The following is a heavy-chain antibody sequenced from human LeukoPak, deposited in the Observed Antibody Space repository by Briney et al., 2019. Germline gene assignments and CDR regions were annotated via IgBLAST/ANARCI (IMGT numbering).Heavy chain of an antibody. J-gene: IGHJ2*01. CDR1: GFTFSSYA. Sequence: GGSLRLSCAASGFTFSSYAMSWVRQAPGKGLEWVSAISGSGGSTYYADSVKGRFTISRDNSKNTLYLQMNSLRAEDTAVYYCAKEYYYDSSGADWYFDLWGRGTLVTVSS. CDR2: ISGSGGST. CDR3: AKEYYYDSSGADWYFDL. D-gene: IGHD3-22*01. V-gene: IGHV3-23*01.